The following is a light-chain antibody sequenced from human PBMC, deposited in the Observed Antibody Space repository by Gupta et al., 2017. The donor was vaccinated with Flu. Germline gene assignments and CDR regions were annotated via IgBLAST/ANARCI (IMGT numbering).Light chain of an antibody. Sequence: QSVLTQPPSVSGAPGQRVTISCTGSSSNIGAGFDVHWFQHPPATAPNHLINGDNNRRSGGPHRFSASTSGTSAALAITALPAEDEADYYCQSYDTSRDGLYVFGTGTKVTVL. CDR3: QSYDTSRDGLYV. J-gene: IGLJ1*01. CDR2: GDN. CDR1: SSNIGAGFD. V-gene: IGLV1-40*01.